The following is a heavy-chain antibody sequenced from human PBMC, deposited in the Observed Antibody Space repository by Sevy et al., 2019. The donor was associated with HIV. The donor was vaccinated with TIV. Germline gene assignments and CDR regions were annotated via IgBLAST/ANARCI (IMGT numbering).Heavy chain of an antibody. CDR3: ARDTIYDSSGYYYARFDP. CDR2: ISAYNGNT. Sequence: ASVKVSCKASGYTFTSYGISWVRQAPGQGLEWMGWISAYNGNTNYAQKLQGRVTMTTDTSTSTAYMELGSLRSDDTAVYYCARDTIYDSSGYYYARFDPWGQGTLVTVSS. CDR1: GYTFTSYG. D-gene: IGHD3-22*01. J-gene: IGHJ5*02. V-gene: IGHV1-18*01.